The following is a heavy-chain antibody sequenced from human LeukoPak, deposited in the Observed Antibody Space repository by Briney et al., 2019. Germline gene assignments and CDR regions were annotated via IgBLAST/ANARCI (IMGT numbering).Heavy chain of an antibody. D-gene: IGHD3-22*01. CDR3: ARGIKWYYDSSGYLTYYFDY. CDR1: GGSISSYY. CDR2: IYYSGST. J-gene: IGHJ4*02. V-gene: IGHV4-59*01. Sequence: SETLSLTCTVSGGSISSYYWSWIRQPPGTGLEWIGYIYYSGSTNYNPSLKSRVIISVDTSKNQFSLKLSSVTDADTAVYYCARGIKWYYDSSGYLTYYFDYWGQGTLVTVSS.